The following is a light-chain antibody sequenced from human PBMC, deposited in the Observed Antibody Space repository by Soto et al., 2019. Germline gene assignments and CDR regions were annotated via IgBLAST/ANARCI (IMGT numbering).Light chain of an antibody. CDR1: QGISSY. J-gene: IGKJ4*01. V-gene: IGKV1-9*01. CDR2: AAS. CDR3: QQLNSYPLT. Sequence: DIQLTQSPSFLSASVGDRVTITCRASQGISSYLAWYQQKPGKAPKLLIYAASTLQSGVPSRFSGSGSGTEFPLTISRLQPEGFANYYCQQLNSYPLTFGGGTKVEIK.